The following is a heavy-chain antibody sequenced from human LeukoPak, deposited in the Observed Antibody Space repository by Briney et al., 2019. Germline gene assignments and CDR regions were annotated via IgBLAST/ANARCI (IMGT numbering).Heavy chain of an antibody. D-gene: IGHD2-2*01. J-gene: IGHJ5*02. CDR1: GFNFRTYG. CDR2: ISYDGSNK. CDR3: AKDHIDQLLGRANWFDP. V-gene: IGHV3-30*18. Sequence: GGSLRLSCATSGFNFRTYGMSWIRQAPGKGLEWVAVISYDGSNKYYADSVKGRFTISRDNSKNTLYLQMNSLRAEDTAVYYCAKDHIDQLLGRANWFDPWGQGTLVTVSS.